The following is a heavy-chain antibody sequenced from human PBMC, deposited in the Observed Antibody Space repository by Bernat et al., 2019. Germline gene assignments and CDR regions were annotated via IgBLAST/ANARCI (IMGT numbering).Heavy chain of an antibody. CDR3: ARHSGSGSYLSGMDV. D-gene: IGHD3-10*01. CDR2: IYYSGST. CDR1: GGSISSSSYY. Sequence: QLQLQESGPGLVKPSETLSLTCTVSGGSISSSSYYWGWIRQPPGKGLEWIGSIYYSGSTYYNPSLKSRVTISVDTSKNQFSLKLSSVTDADTAVYYCARHSGSGSYLSGMDVWGQGTTVTVSS. J-gene: IGHJ6*02. V-gene: IGHV4-39*01.